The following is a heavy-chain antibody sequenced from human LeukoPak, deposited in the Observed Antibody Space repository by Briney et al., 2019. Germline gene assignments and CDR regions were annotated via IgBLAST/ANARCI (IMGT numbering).Heavy chain of an antibody. J-gene: IGHJ4*02. D-gene: IGHD2-21*01. V-gene: IGHV3-23*01. CDR1: GFTFSFAA. Sequence: GGSLRLSCAASGFTFSFAAMTWVRQGPGKGLEWVSLISASGGSTYYADSVKGRFTISRDNAKNTLYLQMNSLRAEDTAVYYCASIPWVNPGLDYWGQGTLVTVSS. CDR3: ASIPWVNPGLDY. CDR2: ISASGGST.